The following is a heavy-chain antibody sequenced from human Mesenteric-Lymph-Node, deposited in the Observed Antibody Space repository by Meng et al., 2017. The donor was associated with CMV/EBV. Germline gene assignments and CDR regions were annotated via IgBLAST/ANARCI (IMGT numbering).Heavy chain of an antibody. CDR1: GFTFSDYY. D-gene: IGHD2-21*01. Sequence: GGSLRLSCAASGFTFSDYYISWIRRAPGKGLEWVSYVSGSGTVIYYANSVKGRFTISRDNAKNSVYLQMNSLRGEDTAVYFCARGIAGSYYSGMDVWGQGTTVTVSS. J-gene: IGHJ6*02. CDR2: VSGSGTVI. CDR3: ARGIAGSYYSGMDV. V-gene: IGHV3-11*01.